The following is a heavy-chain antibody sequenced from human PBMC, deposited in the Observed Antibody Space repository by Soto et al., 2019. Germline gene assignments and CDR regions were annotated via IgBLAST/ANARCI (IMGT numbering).Heavy chain of an antibody. CDR2: IIPIFGAP. D-gene: IGHD3-22*01. Sequence: SVKVSCKASGGSFSSYSINWMRQAPGQGLAWMGGIIPIFGAPNYAREFQGRVTITADESTSTVYMELSSLRSEDTAVYYCARGNSYHYDSSGYKSPFQHWGQGTLVTVS. V-gene: IGHV1-69*13. J-gene: IGHJ4*02. CDR1: GGSFSSYS. CDR3: ARGNSYHYDSSGYKSPFQH.